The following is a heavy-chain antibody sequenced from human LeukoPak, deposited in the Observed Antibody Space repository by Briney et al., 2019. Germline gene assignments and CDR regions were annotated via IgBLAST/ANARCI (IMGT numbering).Heavy chain of an antibody. J-gene: IGHJ4*02. CDR1: GFTFSSYW. CDR3: ARSLGWAIFDY. D-gene: IGHD6-19*01. V-gene: IGHV3-7*03. Sequence: GGSLRLSCAASGFTFSSYWMSWVRQAPGKGLEWVANIKQDGSEKKYVDSVKGRLTISRDNAKNSLYLQMNSLRAEDTAVYYCARSLGWAIFDYWGQGTLVTVSS. CDR2: IKQDGSEK.